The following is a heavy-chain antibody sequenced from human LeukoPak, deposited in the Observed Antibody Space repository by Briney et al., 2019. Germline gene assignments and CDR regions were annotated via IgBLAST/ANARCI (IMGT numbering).Heavy chain of an antibody. Sequence: GGSLRLSCAASGFTYSDYYMNWVRQAPGKGLEWISHISSSGFYTDYADSVKGRFTISRDNVKNLLYLQMNSLRVDDTAVYYYARVSLWNYFDNWGQGTLVTVSS. CDR1: GFTYSDYY. J-gene: IGHJ4*02. CDR2: ISSSGFYT. CDR3: ARVSLWNYFDN. D-gene: IGHD3-3*01. V-gene: IGHV3-11*06.